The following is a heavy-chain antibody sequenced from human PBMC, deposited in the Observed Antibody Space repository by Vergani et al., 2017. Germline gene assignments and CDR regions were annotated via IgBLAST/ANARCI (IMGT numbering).Heavy chain of an antibody. J-gene: IGHJ6*03. CDR3: ARVVVVTHEYYYDYYMDV. D-gene: IGHD4-23*01. CDR2: ISAYNGNT. CDR1: GYTFTSYG. V-gene: IGHV1-18*01. Sequence: QVQLVQSGAEVKKPGASVKVSCKASGYTFTSYGISWVRQAPGQGLEWMGWISAYNGNTNYAQKLQGRVTMTTDTSTSTAYMELRSLRSDDTAVYYCARVVVVTHEYYYDYYMDVWGKGTTVTVSS.